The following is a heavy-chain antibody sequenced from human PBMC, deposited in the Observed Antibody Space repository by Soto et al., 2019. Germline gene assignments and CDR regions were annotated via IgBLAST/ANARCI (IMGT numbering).Heavy chain of an antibody. V-gene: IGHV4-59*03. D-gene: IGHD2-2*01. CDR2: IYYSGST. CDR1: GGSISSYY. CDR3: ATSYCSSTSCYGYYYYGMDV. Sequence: PSETLSLTCTVSGGSISSYYWSWIRQPPGKGLEWIGYIYYSGSTNYNPSLKSRVTISVDTSTSTAYMELRSLRSDDTAVYYCATSYCSSTSCYGYYYYGMDVWGQGTTVTVSS. J-gene: IGHJ6*02.